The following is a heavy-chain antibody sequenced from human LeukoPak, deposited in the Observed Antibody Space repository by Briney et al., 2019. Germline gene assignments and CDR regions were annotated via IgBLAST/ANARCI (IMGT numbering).Heavy chain of an antibody. CDR1: GFTFSSYW. CDR2: INSDGSGT. V-gene: IGHV3-74*01. Sequence: GGSLRLSCAASGFTFSSYWMHWVRQAPGKGLVWVSRINSDGSGTYYADSVKGRFTISRDNAKNTLYLRMNSLRAEDTAVYYCARVGRYFDLLPDYWGQGTLVTVSS. CDR3: ARVGRYFDLLPDY. J-gene: IGHJ4*02. D-gene: IGHD3-9*01.